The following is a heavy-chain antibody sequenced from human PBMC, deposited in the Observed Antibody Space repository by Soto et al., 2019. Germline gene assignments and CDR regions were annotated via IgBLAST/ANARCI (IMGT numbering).Heavy chain of an antibody. CDR3: AREYYYDSSGPPTNYYYYYGMDV. Sequence: ASVKVSCKASGYTFTRYGISWVRQAPGQGLEWMGWISGYNGDTTYAQKFQGRVTITADKSTSTAYMELSSLRSEDTAVYYCAREYYYDSSGPPTNYYYYYGMDVWGQGTTVTVS. CDR1: GYTFTRYG. D-gene: IGHD3-22*01. CDR2: ISGYNGDT. J-gene: IGHJ6*02. V-gene: IGHV1-18*01.